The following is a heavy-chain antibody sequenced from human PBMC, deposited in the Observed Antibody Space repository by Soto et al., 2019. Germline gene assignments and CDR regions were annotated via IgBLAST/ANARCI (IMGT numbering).Heavy chain of an antibody. V-gene: IGHV2-70*01. J-gene: IGHJ5*02. CDR2: IDWYDDK. CDR3: ARIGHGSSSLGP. D-gene: IGHD6-13*01. Sequence: SAPTLVNPKQTVTLTCTFSGFSLSTSGMCVSWIRQPPGKALEWLGLIDWYDDKYYSTSLKTRLTISKDTSKNQVVLTMTKMDPVDTATHYCARIGHGSSSLGPWGQGTLVTAPQ. CDR1: GFSLSTSGMC.